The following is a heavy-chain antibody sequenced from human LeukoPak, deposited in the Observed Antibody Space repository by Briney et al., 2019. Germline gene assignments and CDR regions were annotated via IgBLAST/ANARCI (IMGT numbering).Heavy chain of an antibody. V-gene: IGHV3-21*01. CDR3: AREPEGLLSWFDP. Sequence: GGSLRLSCAASGFTFSSYSMNWVRQAPGKGLEWVSSISSSSSYIYYADSVKGRFTISRDNAKNSLYLQMNSLRAEDTAVYYCAREPEGLLSWFDPWGQGNLVTVSS. D-gene: IGHD1-14*01. J-gene: IGHJ5*02. CDR1: GFTFSSYS. CDR2: ISSSSSYI.